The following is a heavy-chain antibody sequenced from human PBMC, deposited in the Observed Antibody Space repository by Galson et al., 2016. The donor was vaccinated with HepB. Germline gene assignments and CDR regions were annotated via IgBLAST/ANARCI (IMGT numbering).Heavy chain of an antibody. CDR3: ARRVVVVAGTQRGGWFDP. CDR1: GDSITSYY. J-gene: IGHJ5*02. Sequence: SETLSLTCTVSGDSITSYYWSWIRQPPGKGLEWIGYMYYTGSTNYNPSLKSRVTVSVDTSKNQFSLNLSSVSAADTAVYYCARRVVVVAGTQRGGWFDPWGQGTLVTVSS. V-gene: IGHV4-59*01. CDR2: MYYTGST. D-gene: IGHD2-15*01.